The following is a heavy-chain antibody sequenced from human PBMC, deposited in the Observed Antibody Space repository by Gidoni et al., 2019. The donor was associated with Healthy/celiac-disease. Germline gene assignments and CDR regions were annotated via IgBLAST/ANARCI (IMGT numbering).Heavy chain of an antibody. V-gene: IGHV3-33*01. Sequence: QVQLVESGGGVVQHGRSRRLACAASGCTCSSYGMHWGRQAPGKGLEGVAVICYAGRNQYYAASVKGRFTISRDNSKNSLYLQMNSLRAEDTAVYYCARDLRGRGGTDYWGQGTLVTVSS. CDR2: ICYAGRNQ. J-gene: IGHJ4*02. CDR3: ARDLRGRGGTDY. D-gene: IGHD1-1*01. CDR1: GCTCSSYG.